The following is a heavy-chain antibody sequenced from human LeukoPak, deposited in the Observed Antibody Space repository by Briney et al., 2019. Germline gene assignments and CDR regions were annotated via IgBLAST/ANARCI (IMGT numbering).Heavy chain of an antibody. J-gene: IGHJ4*02. CDR1: GFNFRSSG. V-gene: IGHV3-30*02. CDR2: IQYDVSQK. CDR3: ARDGKRYYYGSGSLNY. Sequence: GGSLRLSCAASGFNFRSSGMHWVRQAPGKGLEWVTFIQYDVSQKYYADSVKGRFTISRDNAKNSLYLQMNSLRAEDTAVYYCARDGKRYYYGSGSLNYWGQGTLVTVSS. D-gene: IGHD3-10*01.